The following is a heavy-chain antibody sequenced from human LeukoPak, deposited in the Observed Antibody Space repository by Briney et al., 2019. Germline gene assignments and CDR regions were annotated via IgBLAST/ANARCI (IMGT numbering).Heavy chain of an antibody. V-gene: IGHV1-24*01. CDR2: FDPEDGET. Sequence: ASVKVSCKVSGYTLTELSMHWVRQAPGKGLEWMGGFDPEDGETIYAQKFQGRVTMTEDTSTDTAYMELSSLRSEDTGVYYCATGDNPYSGSYYEYYWGQGTLVTVSS. CDR1: GYTLTELS. CDR3: ATGDNPYSGSYYEYY. D-gene: IGHD1-26*01. J-gene: IGHJ4*02.